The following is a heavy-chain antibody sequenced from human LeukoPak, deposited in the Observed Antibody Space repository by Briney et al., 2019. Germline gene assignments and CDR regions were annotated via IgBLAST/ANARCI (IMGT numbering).Heavy chain of an antibody. Sequence: GGSLRLSCAASGFTFSSYAMHWVRQAPGKGLEYVSAISSNGGSTYYANSVKGRFTISRDNSKNTLYLQMGSLRAEDMAVYYCAKDHSYCSSTSCSRYMDVWGKGTTVTVSS. J-gene: IGHJ6*03. CDR3: AKDHSYCSSTSCSRYMDV. CDR1: GFTFSSYA. V-gene: IGHV3-64*01. CDR2: ISSNGGST. D-gene: IGHD2-2*01.